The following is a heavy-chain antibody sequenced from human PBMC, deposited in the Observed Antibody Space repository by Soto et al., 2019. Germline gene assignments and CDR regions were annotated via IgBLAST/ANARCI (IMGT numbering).Heavy chain of an antibody. Sequence: GGSLRLSCAASGFTFSNHAMNWVRQAPGKGLEWVSSILGSGYTTYIADSVKGRFTISRDNSKNTLYLQMSSLRAEDTALYYCAKSFMGFSYGKIDYWGQETLVTVSS. CDR1: GFTFSNHA. V-gene: IGHV3-23*01. J-gene: IGHJ4*02. CDR2: ILGSGYTT. D-gene: IGHD5-18*01. CDR3: AKSFMGFSYGKIDY.